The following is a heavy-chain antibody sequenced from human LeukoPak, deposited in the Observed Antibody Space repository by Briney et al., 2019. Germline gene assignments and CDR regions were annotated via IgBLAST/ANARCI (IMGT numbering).Heavy chain of an antibody. J-gene: IGHJ4*02. CDR1: GGTFGSYA. Sequence: SVKVSCKASGGTFGSYAISWVRQAPGQGLEWMGGIIPIFGTANYAQKFQGRVSITADESTSTAYMELSSLRSEDTAVYYCARGYLVGATIGHFDYWGQGTLVTVSS. CDR2: IIPIFGTA. CDR3: ARGYLVGATIGHFDY. V-gene: IGHV1-69*13. D-gene: IGHD1-26*01.